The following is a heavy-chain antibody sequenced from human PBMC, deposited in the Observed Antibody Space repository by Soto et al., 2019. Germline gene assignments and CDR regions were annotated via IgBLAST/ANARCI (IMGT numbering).Heavy chain of an antibody. D-gene: IGHD4-4*01. CDR3: ARTPMTTVYVGNWFDP. J-gene: IGHJ5*02. CDR2: ISSSSSTI. V-gene: IGHV3-48*02. CDR1: GFTFSSYS. Sequence: PGGSLRLSCAASGFTFSSYSMNWVRQAPGKGLEWVSYISSSSSTIYYADPVKGRFTISRDNAKNSLYLQMNSLRDEDTAVYYCARTPMTTVYVGNWFDPWGQGTLVTVSS.